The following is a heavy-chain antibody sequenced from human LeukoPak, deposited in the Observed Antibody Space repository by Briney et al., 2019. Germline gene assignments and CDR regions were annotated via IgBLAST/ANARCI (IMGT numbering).Heavy chain of an antibody. CDR1: GYTLTELS. V-gene: IGHV1-24*01. CDR3: ATDSTSSYFWFDT. CDR2: FDPEDGEA. Sequence: GASVKVSCKVSGYTLTELSMHWVRQAPGKGLEWMGGFDPEDGEAIYAEKFQGRVTMTEDTSADTAYMELSSLRSEDTAVYYCATDSTSSYFWFDTWGQGTQVTVSS. D-gene: IGHD6-6*01. J-gene: IGHJ5*02.